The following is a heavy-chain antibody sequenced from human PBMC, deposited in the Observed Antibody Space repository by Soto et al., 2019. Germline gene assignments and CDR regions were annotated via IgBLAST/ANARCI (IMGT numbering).Heavy chain of an antibody. CDR3: AKTLYYYDTGGYQ. CDR2: ISGSGGST. CDR1: GFTFSSYA. Sequence: GGSLRLSCAASGFTFSSYAMSWVRQAPGKGLEWVSAISGSGGSTYYADSVQGRFTISRDNSKNTLYLQMNSLRTEDTAVYYCAKTLYYYDTGGYQWGQGTPVTVSS. V-gene: IGHV3-23*01. D-gene: IGHD3-22*01. J-gene: IGHJ4*02.